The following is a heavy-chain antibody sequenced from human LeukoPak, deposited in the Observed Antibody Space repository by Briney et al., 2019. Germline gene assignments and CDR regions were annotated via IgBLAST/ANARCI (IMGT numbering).Heavy chain of an antibody. CDR3: ARGGGMGAIDY. Sequence: SETLSLTCTVSGGSISSSSYYWGWIRQPPGKGLEWIGSIYYSGSTYYNPSLKSRVTISVDTSKNQFSLKLSSVTAADTAVYYCARGGGMGAIDYWGQGTLVTVSS. CDR2: IYYSGST. J-gene: IGHJ4*02. V-gene: IGHV4-39*07. D-gene: IGHD1-26*01. CDR1: GGSISSSSYY.